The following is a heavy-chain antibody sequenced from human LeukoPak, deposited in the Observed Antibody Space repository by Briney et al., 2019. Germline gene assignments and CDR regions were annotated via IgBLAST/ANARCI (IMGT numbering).Heavy chain of an antibody. Sequence: PSETLSLTCTVSGYSISSGYYWGWIRQPPGKGLEWIGSIYHSESTYYNPSLKSRVTISVDTSKNQFPLKLSSVTAADTAVYYCARDSAKLGYFDYWGQGTLVTVSS. CDR3: ARDSAKLGYFDY. V-gene: IGHV4-38-2*02. CDR2: IYHSEST. CDR1: GYSISSGYY. D-gene: IGHD3-16*01. J-gene: IGHJ4*02.